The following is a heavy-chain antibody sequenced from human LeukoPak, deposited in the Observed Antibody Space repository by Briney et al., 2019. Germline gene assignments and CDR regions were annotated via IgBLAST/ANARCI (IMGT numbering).Heavy chain of an antibody. V-gene: IGHV4-39*01. CDR2: IYYSGST. CDR1: GGSISSSSYY. Sequence: XETLSLTCTVSGGSISSSSYYWGWIRQPPGTGLEWIGSIYYSGSTYYNPSLKSRVTISVDTSKNQSSLKLSSVTAADTAVYYCATLVVVAAHMGLDYWGQGTLVTVSS. J-gene: IGHJ4*02. D-gene: IGHD2-15*01. CDR3: ATLVVVAAHMGLDY.